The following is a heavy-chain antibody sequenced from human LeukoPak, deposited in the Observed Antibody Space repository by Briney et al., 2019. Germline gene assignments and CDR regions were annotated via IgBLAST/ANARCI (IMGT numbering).Heavy chain of an antibody. CDR2: IYYSGST. CDR3: ARDLIKRNQPPRYYFDY. D-gene: IGHD2-2*01. J-gene: IGHJ4*02. CDR1: GGSISSSSYY. Sequence: SETLSLTCTVSGGSISSSSYYWGWIRQPPGKGLEWIGSIYYSGSTYYNPSLKTRVTMSVDTSKNQFSLKLSSVTAADTAVYYCARDLIKRNQPPRYYFDYWGQGTLVTVSS. V-gene: IGHV4-39*07.